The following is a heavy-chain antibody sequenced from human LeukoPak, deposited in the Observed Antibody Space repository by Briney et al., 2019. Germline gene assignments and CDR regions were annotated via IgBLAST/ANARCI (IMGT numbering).Heavy chain of an antibody. CDR2: IKQDGREK. CDR3: AKVLNRYFDL. CDR1: GFPFNTFW. J-gene: IGHJ2*01. D-gene: IGHD1-14*01. V-gene: IGHV3-7*03. Sequence: GGSLRLSCAASGFPFNTFWMTWVRQAPGKGLEWVAHIKQDGREKYYVDSLKGRFTISRDNSKNTLYLQMNSLRAEDTAVYYCAKVLNRYFDLWGRGTLVTVSS.